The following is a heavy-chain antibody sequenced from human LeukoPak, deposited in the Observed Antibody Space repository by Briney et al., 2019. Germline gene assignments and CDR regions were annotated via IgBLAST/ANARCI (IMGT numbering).Heavy chain of an antibody. CDR1: GGSISSSSYY. D-gene: IGHD6-6*01. V-gene: IGHV4-39*07. CDR3: AINRAYSSSPVDY. J-gene: IGHJ4*02. Sequence: SESLSLTCTVSGGSISSSSYYWGWIRQPPGKGLEWIGSIYYSGSTYYNPSLKSRVTISVDTSKNQFSLKLSSVTAADTAVYYCAINRAYSSSPVDYWGQGTLVTVSS. CDR2: IYYSGST.